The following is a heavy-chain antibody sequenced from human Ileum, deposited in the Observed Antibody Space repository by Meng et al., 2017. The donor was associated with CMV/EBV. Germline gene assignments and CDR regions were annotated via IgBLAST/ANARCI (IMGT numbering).Heavy chain of an antibody. D-gene: IGHD3-10*01. CDR2: IYPGDSDT. Sequence: CKASRNSFTSYWIAWVRQMPGKGLEYMGIIYPGDSDTRYSPSCQGRVTMSADKSISTAYLQWSSLKASDTATYYCAGTTAYGFDFDYWGQGTLVTVSS. V-gene: IGHV5-51*01. CDR3: AGTTAYGFDFDY. CDR1: RNSFTSYW. J-gene: IGHJ4*02.